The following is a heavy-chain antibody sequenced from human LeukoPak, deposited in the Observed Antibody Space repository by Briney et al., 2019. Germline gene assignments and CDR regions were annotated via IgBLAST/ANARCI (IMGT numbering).Heavy chain of an antibody. Sequence: GGSLRLSCAASGFTFSSYWMHWVRHAPGKGLVWVSRINSDGSSTSYADSVKGRFTISRDNAKNTLYLQMNSLRAGDTAVYYCARGPLLWFGELLSGPNLFDYWGQGTLVTVSS. D-gene: IGHD3-10*01. CDR2: INSDGSST. CDR1: GFTFSSYW. CDR3: ARGPLLWFGELLSGPNLFDY. V-gene: IGHV3-74*01. J-gene: IGHJ4*02.